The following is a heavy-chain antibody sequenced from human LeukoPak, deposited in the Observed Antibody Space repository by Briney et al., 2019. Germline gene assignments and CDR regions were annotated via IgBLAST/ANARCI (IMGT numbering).Heavy chain of an antibody. Sequence: GESLKISCKGSGYSFTSYWIGWVRQMPGKGLEWMGIIYPGDSDTRYSPSFQGQVTISADKSISTAYLQWSSLKASDTAMYYCARLFDFTRRSLYYYYGMDVWGQGTTVTVSS. D-gene: IGHD3-3*01. CDR2: IYPGDSDT. V-gene: IGHV5-51*01. CDR3: ARLFDFTRRSLYYYYGMDV. CDR1: GYSFTSYW. J-gene: IGHJ6*02.